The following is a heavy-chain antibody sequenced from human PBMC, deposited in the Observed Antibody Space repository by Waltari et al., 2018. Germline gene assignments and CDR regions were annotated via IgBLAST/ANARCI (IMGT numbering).Heavy chain of an antibody. V-gene: IGHV1-69*05. CDR3: ARDLQWETPGHFQH. Sequence: QVQLVQSGAEVKKPGSSVKVSCKASGGTFSSSAISWVRQAPGQGLEWMGGIIPIVGTANYGQKFQGRVTITTDESTSTAYMELSSLRSEDTAVYYCARDLQWETPGHFQHWGQGTLVTVSS. CDR2: IIPIVGTA. CDR1: GGTFSSSA. J-gene: IGHJ1*01. D-gene: IGHD1-26*01.